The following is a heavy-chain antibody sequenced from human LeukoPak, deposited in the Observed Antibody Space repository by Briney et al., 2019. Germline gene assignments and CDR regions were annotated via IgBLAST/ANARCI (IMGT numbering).Heavy chain of an antibody. CDR3: AREYSSSSGRLYDY. CDR1: GYTFTGYH. V-gene: IGHV1-2*02. J-gene: IGHJ4*02. Sequence: ASVKVSRKASGYTFTGYHMHSVRQAPGQGLEWRGWIAPNSGGTNYAQKFQGRVTMTRDTSVSTAYMEVSRLTSDDTAVYYCAREYSSSSGRLYDYWGQGTLVTVSS. D-gene: IGHD6-6*01. CDR2: IAPNSGGT.